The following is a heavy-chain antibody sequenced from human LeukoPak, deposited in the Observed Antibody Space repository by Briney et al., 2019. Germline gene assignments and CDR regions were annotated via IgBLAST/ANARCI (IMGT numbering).Heavy chain of an antibody. CDR3: ARDIEYSSSFDY. CDR1: GYTFTGYH. D-gene: IGHD6-6*01. J-gene: IGHJ4*02. CDR2: INPNSGGT. Sequence: ASVKVSFKASGYTFTGYHMHWVRQAPGQGLEWMGRINPNSGGTNYAQKFQGRVTMTRDTSISTAYMELSRLRSDDTAVYYCARDIEYSSSFDYWGQGTLVTVSS. V-gene: IGHV1-2*06.